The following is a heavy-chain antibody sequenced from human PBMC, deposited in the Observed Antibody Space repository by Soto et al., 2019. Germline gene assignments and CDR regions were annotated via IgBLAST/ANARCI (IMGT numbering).Heavy chain of an antibody. V-gene: IGHV3-72*01. J-gene: IGHJ4*02. CDR2: STNKINSYTT. Sequence: EVQLVESGGGLVQPGGSLRLSCAVSGFTLDDYSMDWVRQVPGKGLEWVARSTNKINSYTTEYAASVKGRFTISRDGSQSSLYRQINSLKSEDTAMYYCARRGSGRYSDYWGQGTLVTVSS. D-gene: IGHD1-26*01. CDR1: GFTLDDYS. CDR3: ARRGSGRYSDY.